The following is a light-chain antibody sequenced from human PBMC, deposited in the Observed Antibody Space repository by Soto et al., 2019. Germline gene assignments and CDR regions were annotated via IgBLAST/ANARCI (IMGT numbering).Light chain of an antibody. Sequence: EIVLTQSPGTLSLSPGERATLSCRASQSVSSTYLGSYQQKPGQAPRLLISGASNSATGIPDRFSGSGSGTDFTRTISRLAPEDFAVYSCQQFGTIPFTFGPGTKVDV. CDR3: QQFGTIPFT. CDR1: QSVSSTY. J-gene: IGKJ3*01. V-gene: IGKV3-20*01. CDR2: GAS.